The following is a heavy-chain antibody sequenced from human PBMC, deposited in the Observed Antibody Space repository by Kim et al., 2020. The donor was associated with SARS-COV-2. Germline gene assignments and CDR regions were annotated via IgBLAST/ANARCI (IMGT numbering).Heavy chain of an antibody. J-gene: IGHJ4*02. Sequence: SETLSLTCSVSGESISSADHYWNWIRQQPGKGLEWIGYISYSGRTSYIPSLKSRVSISLDTSKNQFSLRLNSVTAADTAVYYCARDLASGIVDYWGQGTLVTVSS. V-gene: IGHV4-31*03. CDR3: ARDLASGIVDY. CDR1: GESISSADHY. D-gene: IGHD3-10*01. CDR2: ISYSGRT.